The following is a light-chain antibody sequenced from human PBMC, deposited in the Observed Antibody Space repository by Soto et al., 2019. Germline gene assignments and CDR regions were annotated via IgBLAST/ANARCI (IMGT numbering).Light chain of an antibody. V-gene: IGKV2-28*01. CDR2: LGS. J-gene: IGKJ1*01. Sequence: DIVMTQSPLSLPVTPGEPASISCRSSQSLLHSNGYNYLDWYLQKPGQSPQLLIYLGSNRASGVPGRFSGSGSGTDFTLNISRVEAEDVGVYYCMQALQTLWTFGQGTKVEVK. CDR1: QSLLHSNGYNY. CDR3: MQALQTLWT.